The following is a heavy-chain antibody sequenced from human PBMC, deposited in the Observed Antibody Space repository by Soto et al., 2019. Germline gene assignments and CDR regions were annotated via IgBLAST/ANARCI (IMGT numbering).Heavy chain of an antibody. CDR1: GYSFTSYW. D-gene: IGHD1-26*01. V-gene: IGHV5-51*01. CDR2: IYPGDSDT. CDR3: ASAVGATTPHYYYGMDV. Sequence: PGESLKISCKGSGYSFTSYWIGWVRQMPGKGLEWMGIIYPGDSDTRYSPSFQGQVTISADKSISTAYLQWSSLKASDTAMYYCASAVGATTPHYYYGMDVWGQGTTVTVSS. J-gene: IGHJ6*02.